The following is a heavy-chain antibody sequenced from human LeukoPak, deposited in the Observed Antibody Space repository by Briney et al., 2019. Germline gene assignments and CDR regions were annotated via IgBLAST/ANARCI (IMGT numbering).Heavy chain of an antibody. V-gene: IGHV4-39*07. CDR1: GGSISSSSYY. CDR3: ARDSNWFDP. J-gene: IGHJ5*02. CDR2: IYYSGST. Sequence: SETLSLTCTVSGGSISSSSYYWGWLRQPPGKGLEWIGSIYYSGSTYYNPSLKSRVTISVDTSKNQFSLKLSSVTAADTAVYYCARDSNWFDPWGQGTLVTVSS.